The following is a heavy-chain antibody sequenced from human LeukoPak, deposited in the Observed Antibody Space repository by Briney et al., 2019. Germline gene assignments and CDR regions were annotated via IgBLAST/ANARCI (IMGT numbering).Heavy chain of an antibody. D-gene: IGHD4-11*01. V-gene: IGHV1-69*05. CDR2: IIPIFGTA. CDR3: ARDSDPPDYSLHAFDI. CDR1: GGTFSSYA. J-gene: IGHJ3*02. Sequence: SVKVSCKASGGTFSSYAISWVRQAPGQGLEWMGRIIPIFGTANYAQKFQGRVTITTDESTSTAYMELSSLTSEDTAVYYCARDSDPPDYSLHAFDIWGQGTMVTVSS.